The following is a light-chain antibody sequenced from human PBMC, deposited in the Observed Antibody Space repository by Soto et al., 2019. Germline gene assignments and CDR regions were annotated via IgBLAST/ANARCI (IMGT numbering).Light chain of an antibody. CDR3: NSYTTSNTFV. CDR1: SSDICAHNF. Sequence: QSALTQPASVSGSPGQAITVSCSGTSSDICAHNFLSWYQQHPGKAPKLIIYEVINRPSGVSDRFSGSKSGNTASLTISGLQSEDEADYYCNSYTTSNTFVFGSGTKVTVL. V-gene: IGLV2-14*03. CDR2: EVI. J-gene: IGLJ1*01.